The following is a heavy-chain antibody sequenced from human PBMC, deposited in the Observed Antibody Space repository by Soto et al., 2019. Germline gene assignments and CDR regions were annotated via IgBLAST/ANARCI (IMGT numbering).Heavy chain of an antibody. V-gene: IGHV1-2*04. CDR3: ARDGAGDVHTNFDY. J-gene: IGHJ4*02. CDR1: GYIFTGYN. Sequence: ASVKVSCKTSGYIFTGYNIHWVRQAPGQGLEWMGWVNPKSGATQYSQKFQGWVTMTRDTSVSTAYLELSSLKSDDTAVFYCARDGAGDVHTNFDYWGRGTLVTVSS. D-gene: IGHD2-21*02. CDR2: VNPKSGAT.